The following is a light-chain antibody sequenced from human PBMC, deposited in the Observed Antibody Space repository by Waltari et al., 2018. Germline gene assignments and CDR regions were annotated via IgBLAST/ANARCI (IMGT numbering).Light chain of an antibody. V-gene: IGKV3-20*01. CDR2: GAS. Sequence: EIVLTQSPGTLSLSPGERATLSCRASQSVGGNLAWYQQKPGQAPRLLLYGASIRAPGTPDRFSGTGSGTDFSLTISRLEPEDFAVYYCQHYVRLPATFGQGTKVEIK. CDR3: QHYVRLPAT. J-gene: IGKJ1*01. CDR1: QSVGGN.